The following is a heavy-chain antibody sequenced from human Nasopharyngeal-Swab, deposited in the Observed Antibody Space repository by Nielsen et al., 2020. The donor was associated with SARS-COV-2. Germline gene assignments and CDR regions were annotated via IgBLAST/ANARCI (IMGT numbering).Heavy chain of an antibody. J-gene: IGHJ5*02. Sequence: GESLKISCAASGFTFSSYSMNWVRQAPGKGLEWVSSISSSSSYIYYADSVKGRFTISRDNAKNSLYLQMNSLRAEDTGVYYCARGGVRSYWFDPWSQGTLVTVSP. CDR3: ARGGVRSYWFDP. D-gene: IGHD3-16*01. V-gene: IGHV3-21*01. CDR2: ISSSSSYI. CDR1: GFTFSSYS.